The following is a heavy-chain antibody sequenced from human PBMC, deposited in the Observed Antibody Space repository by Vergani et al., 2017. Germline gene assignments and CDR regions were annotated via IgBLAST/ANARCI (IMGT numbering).Heavy chain of an antibody. Sequence: QVQLEQSGAEVKKPGSSAKVSCKASGGTFSSYAISWVRQAPGQGLEWMGGIIPIFGTANYAQKFQGRVTITADESTSTAYMELSSLRSEDTAVYYCASIPRGSAGAYYYYMDVWGKGTTVTVSS. D-gene: IGHD6-25*01. CDR1: GGTFSSYA. J-gene: IGHJ6*03. CDR2: IIPIFGTA. V-gene: IGHV1-69*01. CDR3: ASIPRGSAGAYYYYMDV.